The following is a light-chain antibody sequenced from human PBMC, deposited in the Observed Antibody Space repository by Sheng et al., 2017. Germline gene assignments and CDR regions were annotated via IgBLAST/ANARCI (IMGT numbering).Light chain of an antibody. CDR3: QQYNNWPRLT. CDR2: DAS. J-gene: IGKJ4*01. CDR1: QSVSSY. Sequence: EIVLTQSPATLSLSPGERATLSCRASQSVSSYLAWYQQKPGQAPRLLIYDASNRATGIPARFSGSGSETDFTLTISSLEPEDFAVYYCQQYNNWPRLTFGGGTKVEIK. V-gene: IGKV3-11*01.